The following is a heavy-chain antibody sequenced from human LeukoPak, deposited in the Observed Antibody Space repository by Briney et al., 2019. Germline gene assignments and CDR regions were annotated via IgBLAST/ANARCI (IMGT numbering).Heavy chain of an antibody. D-gene: IGHD6-19*01. V-gene: IGHV1-2*02. Sequence: ASVKVSCKASGYTFTDYYMHWVRLAPGQGLEWMGWINPNSGATNYAQKFQGRVTLTTDTSISTAYMELSRLRSDDAAVYFCARGLGSGWAPTDYWGQGTLVTVSS. J-gene: IGHJ4*02. CDR2: INPNSGAT. CDR1: GYTFTDYY. CDR3: ARGLGSGWAPTDY.